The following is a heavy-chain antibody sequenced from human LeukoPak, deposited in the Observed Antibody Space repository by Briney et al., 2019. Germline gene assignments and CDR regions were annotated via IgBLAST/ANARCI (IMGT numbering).Heavy chain of an antibody. CDR2: INPSGGST. D-gene: IGHD3-22*01. J-gene: IGHJ4*02. Sequence: ASVTVSCKASGYTFTTYFMHWVRQAPGQGLEWMGIINPSGGSTSYAQKFQDRVTMTRDTSKSTVYIEMSSLRSEDTAVYFCARGSNYYFDSSADYPRYWGQGTLVTVSS. CDR3: ARGSNYYFDSSADYPRY. CDR1: GYTFTTYF. V-gene: IGHV1-46*01.